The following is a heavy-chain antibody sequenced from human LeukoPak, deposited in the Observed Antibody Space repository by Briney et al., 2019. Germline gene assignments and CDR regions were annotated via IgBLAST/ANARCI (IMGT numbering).Heavy chain of an antibody. J-gene: IGHJ4*02. CDR2: INHSGST. CDR3: ARGPTRMEWHFDY. CDR1: GGSFSGYY. Sequence: SETLSLTCAVYGGSFSGYYWSWIRQPPGKRLEWIGEINHSGSTNYNPSLKSRVTISVDTSKNQFSLKLSSVTAADTAVYYCARGPTRMEWHFDYWGQGTLVTVSS. D-gene: IGHD3-3*01. V-gene: IGHV4-34*01.